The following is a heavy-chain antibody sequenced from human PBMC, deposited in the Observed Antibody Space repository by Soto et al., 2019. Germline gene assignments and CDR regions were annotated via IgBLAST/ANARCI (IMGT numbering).Heavy chain of an antibody. CDR3: AKDREQFRVTVYDH. V-gene: IGHV3-23*01. D-gene: IGHD1-26*01. Sequence: EVQLLESGGGLVQPGGSLRLSCAASGFTFYNYAMTWVRQAPGKGLEWVSSVHINGDDTYYADSVRGRFTISRDNSKITLSLQMNSLRAEDTAVYYCAKDREQFRVTVYDHWGQGTLVTVSS. J-gene: IGHJ5*02. CDR2: VHINGDDT. CDR1: GFTFYNYA.